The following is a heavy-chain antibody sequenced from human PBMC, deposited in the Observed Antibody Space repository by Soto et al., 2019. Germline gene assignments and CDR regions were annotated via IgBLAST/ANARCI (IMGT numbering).Heavy chain of an antibody. J-gene: IGHJ2*01. D-gene: IGHD3-16*01. V-gene: IGHV1-18*01. CDR3: ARSHYDYVWVRSDWYFDL. Sequence: QVQLVQSGAEVKKPGASVKVSCKSSGYTFTSYGISWVRQAPGKGLEWRGWISAYNGNTNYAQKLQGRVTMTTDTSTSTAYMALRSLGSDDTGVYYCARSHYDYVWVRSDWYFDLWGRGTLVTVSS. CDR1: GYTFTSYG. CDR2: ISAYNGNT.